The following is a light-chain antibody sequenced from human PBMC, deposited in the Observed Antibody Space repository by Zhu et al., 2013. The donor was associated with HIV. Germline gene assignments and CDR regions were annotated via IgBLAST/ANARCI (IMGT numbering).Light chain of an antibody. CDR1: QSVSSH. Sequence: EIVMTQSPATLSVSPGERVILSCRASQSVSSHLAWYQQKPGQAPRLLIYGASSRATGVPARFSGSGSGTEFALTISSLQSEDFALYYCQQFNNWPPWTFGQGTRVEVK. CDR3: QQFNNWPPWT. CDR2: GAS. J-gene: IGKJ1*01. V-gene: IGKV3-15*01.